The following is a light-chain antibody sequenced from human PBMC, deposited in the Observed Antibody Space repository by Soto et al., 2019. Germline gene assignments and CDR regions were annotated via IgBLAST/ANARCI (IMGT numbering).Light chain of an antibody. CDR2: GAS. V-gene: IGKV3-15*01. J-gene: IGKJ3*01. Sequence: DMAMTQSPATLSVSPGERATLSCRASQSISSNLAWYQQKPGQSPRLLTYGASTRATGVPARFSGSGSGTEFTLTISSLQSEDFAVYYCQQYNSWPPGLFTFGPGTKVDIK. CDR1: QSISSN. CDR3: QQYNSWPPGLFT.